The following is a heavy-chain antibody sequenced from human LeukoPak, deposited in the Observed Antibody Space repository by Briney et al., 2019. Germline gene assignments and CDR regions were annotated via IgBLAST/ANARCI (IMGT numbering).Heavy chain of an antibody. J-gene: IGHJ4*02. CDR1: GFTFSSYS. CDR3: ARVESQAFDY. V-gene: IGHV3-48*04. Sequence: GGSPRLSCAAPGFTFSSYSMNWVRQAPGKGLEWISYITSSSSTIYSADSVKGRFTISRDDAKNSLYLQMNSLGAGDTAVYYCARVESQAFDYWGQGTLVTVSS. CDR2: ITSSSSTI.